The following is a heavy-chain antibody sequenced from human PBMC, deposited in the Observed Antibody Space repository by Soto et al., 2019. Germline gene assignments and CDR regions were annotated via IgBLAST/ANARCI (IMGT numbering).Heavy chain of an antibody. CDR1: GGSISSYY. D-gene: IGHD6-13*01. Sequence: SETLSLTCTVSGGSISSYYRSWIRQPAGKGLEWVGRIYTSGSTNYNPSLKSRVTMSVDTSKNQFSLRLDSVTAADTAVYYCATNFDIAATGTAFDSWGRGVLVTVSS. CDR2: IYTSGST. J-gene: IGHJ4*02. CDR3: ATNFDIAATGTAFDS. V-gene: IGHV4-4*07.